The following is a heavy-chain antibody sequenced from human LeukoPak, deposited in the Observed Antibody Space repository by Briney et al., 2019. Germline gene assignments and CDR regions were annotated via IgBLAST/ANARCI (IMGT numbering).Heavy chain of an antibody. CDR1: GYTFTSYG. CDR3: ATDATDTAMVNAGRTYYYYGMDV. J-gene: IGHJ6*02. D-gene: IGHD5-18*01. Sequence: ASVKVSCKASGYTFTSYGISWVRQAPGQGLEWMGWISAYNGNTNYAQKLQGRVTMTTDTSTSTAYMELRSLRSDDTAVYYCATDATDTAMVNAGRTYYYYGMDVWGQGTTVTVSS. V-gene: IGHV1-18*01. CDR2: ISAYNGNT.